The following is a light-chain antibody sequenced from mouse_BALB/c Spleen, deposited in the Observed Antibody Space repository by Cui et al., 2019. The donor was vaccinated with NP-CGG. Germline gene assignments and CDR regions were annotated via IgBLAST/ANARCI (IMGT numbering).Light chain of an antibody. CDR3: ALWYSNHWV. Sequence: PVLTREPAPTTSPGETVTLTCRSSTGAITTSNYANWVQEKPDHLFTGLIGGTNNRVPGVPARFSGSLIGDKAALTITGAQTEDEAIYFCALWYSNHWVFGGGTKLTVL. V-gene: IGLV1*01. CDR2: GTN. CDR1: TGAITTSNY. J-gene: IGLJ1*01.